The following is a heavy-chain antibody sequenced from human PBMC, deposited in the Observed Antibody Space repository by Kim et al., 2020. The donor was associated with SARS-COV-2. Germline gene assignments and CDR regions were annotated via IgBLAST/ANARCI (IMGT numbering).Heavy chain of an antibody. Sequence: SVKVSCKASGGTFSSYAISWVRQAPGQGLEWMGGIIPIFGTANYAQKFQGRVTITADESTSTAYMELSSLRSEDTAVYYCAINYGSGSYYNVDYGMDVWGQGTTVTVSS. J-gene: IGHJ6*02. D-gene: IGHD3-10*01. V-gene: IGHV1-69*13. CDR2: IIPIFGTA. CDR1: GGTFSSYA. CDR3: AINYGSGSYYNVDYGMDV.